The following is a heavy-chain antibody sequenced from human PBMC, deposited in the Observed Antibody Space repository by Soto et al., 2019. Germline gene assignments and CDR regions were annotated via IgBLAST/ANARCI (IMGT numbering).Heavy chain of an antibody. CDR1: AGSLSGYY. J-gene: IGHJ4*02. Sequence: QVQLQQWGAGLLKPSETLSLNCAVNAGSLSGYYWSLIRQPPGKGREWIWEIKEGERTNYSPALKSRATRSSDPSNNQFALRLYSVTAADTGVYYCARGQEGVVATHWDQGTLVTVSS. CDR2: IKEGERT. V-gene: IGHV4-34*01. D-gene: IGHD5-12*01. CDR3: ARGQEGVVATH.